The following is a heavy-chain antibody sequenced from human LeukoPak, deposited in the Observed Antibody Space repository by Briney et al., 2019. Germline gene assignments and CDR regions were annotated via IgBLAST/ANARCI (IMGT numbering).Heavy chain of an antibody. CDR3: ARVPGPNWFDP. Sequence: SETLSLTCTVSGDSTSDYYWSWIRQPPGKGLEWIGYVYYSGSTNYNPSLKSRVTMSVDTSKNQFSLKLSSVTAADTAVYYCARVPGPNWFDPWGQGTLVTVSS. V-gene: IGHV4-59*08. J-gene: IGHJ5*02. CDR1: GDSTSDYY. CDR2: VYYSGST.